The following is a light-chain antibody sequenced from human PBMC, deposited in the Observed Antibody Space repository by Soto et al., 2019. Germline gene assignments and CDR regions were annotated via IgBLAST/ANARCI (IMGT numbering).Light chain of an antibody. Sequence: EIVMTQSPATLSVSPGERATLSCRASQSIRSNLAWYQKKPGQAPRLLIYGASTRATGISARFSGSGSGTEFTLNNSSLQSEDVAVYYCQQYNNWPLTFGGGTKVDIK. J-gene: IGKJ4*01. V-gene: IGKV3-15*01. CDR2: GAS. CDR1: QSIRSN. CDR3: QQYNNWPLT.